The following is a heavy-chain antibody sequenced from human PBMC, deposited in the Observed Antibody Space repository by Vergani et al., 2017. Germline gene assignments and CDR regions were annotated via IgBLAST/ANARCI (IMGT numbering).Heavy chain of an antibody. J-gene: IGHJ4*02. Sequence: QVQLQQWGAGLLKPSETLSLTCAVYGGSFSGYYWSWIRQPPGKGLEWIGGINHSGSTNYNPSLKSRVTISVDTSKNQFSLKLSSVTAADTAVYYCARERDVRRYNWNYGGRGFDYWGQGTPVTVSS. D-gene: IGHD1-7*01. CDR2: INHSGST. V-gene: IGHV4-34*01. CDR3: ARERDVRRYNWNYGGRGFDY. CDR1: GGSFSGYY.